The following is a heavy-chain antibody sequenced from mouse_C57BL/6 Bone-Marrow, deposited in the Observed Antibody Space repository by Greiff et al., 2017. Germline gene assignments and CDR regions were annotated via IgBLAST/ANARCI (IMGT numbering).Heavy chain of an antibody. J-gene: IGHJ2*01. D-gene: IGHD2-3*01. CDR1: GFNIKDAY. Sequence: EVQLQQSGAELVRPGASVKLSCTASGFNIKDAYMHWVKQRPEQGLEWIGWIGPENGDTEYASKFQGKATIPADTSSNTAYRQLSSLTSEDTAVYYCTTGDDGYYCYYFDYWGQGTTLTVSS. CDR3: TTGDDGYYCYYFDY. CDR2: IGPENGDT. V-gene: IGHV14-4*01.